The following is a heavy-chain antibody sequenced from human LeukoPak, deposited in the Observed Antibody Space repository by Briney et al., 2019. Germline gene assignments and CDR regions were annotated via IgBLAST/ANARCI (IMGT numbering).Heavy chain of an antibody. CDR2: IYYSGST. Sequence: SETLSLTCTVSGASISNNNYSWGWIRQPPGKGLEWIGSIYYSGSTYYNPSLKSRVTISVDTSKNQFSLKVSSVTAADTSVYYCARHQWVVAGIDFWGQGTLVTVSS. V-gene: IGHV4-39*01. CDR3: ARHQWVVAGIDF. CDR1: GASISNNNYS. J-gene: IGHJ4*02. D-gene: IGHD6-19*01.